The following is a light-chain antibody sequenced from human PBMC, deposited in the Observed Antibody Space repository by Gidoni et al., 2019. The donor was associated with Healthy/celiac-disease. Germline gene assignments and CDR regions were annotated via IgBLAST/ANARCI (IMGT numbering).Light chain of an antibody. CDR3: QQYNSPTWT. CDR2: DAS. Sequence: DIQMTQSPSTLSASLGDRVTITCRASQSISSWLAWYQQKPGKAPKLLIYDASSLERGVPSRFSGSGSGTEFTLTISSLQPDDFATYYCQQYNSPTWTFXQXTKVEIK. J-gene: IGKJ1*01. V-gene: IGKV1-5*01. CDR1: QSISSW.